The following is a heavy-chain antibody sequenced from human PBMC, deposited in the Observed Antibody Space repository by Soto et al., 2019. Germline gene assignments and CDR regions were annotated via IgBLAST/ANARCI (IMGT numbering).Heavy chain of an antibody. J-gene: IGHJ5*02. CDR2: IYPGDSDT. D-gene: IGHD4-17*01. CDR3: VRPHKPDYGDYAWFDP. Sequence: PGESLKISCKGSGYSFTNYWIAWVRQMPGKGLELMGLIYPGDSDTRYSPSFQGQVSISADKSISTAYLQWSSLKASDTAMYYYVRPHKPDYGDYAWFDPWGQGTLVTVSS. V-gene: IGHV5-51*01. CDR1: GYSFTNYW.